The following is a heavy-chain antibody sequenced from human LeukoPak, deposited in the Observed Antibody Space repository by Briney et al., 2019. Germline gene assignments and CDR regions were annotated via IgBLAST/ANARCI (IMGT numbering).Heavy chain of an antibody. Sequence: GGSLRLSCAASGFTFSNYGMSWVRQAPGKGLEWVSFISTSGGRTYYADSVKGRFTISRDNSKNTLYVQMNSLRAEDTAVYYCAKRSRYGSGRSLFDYWGQGTLVTVSS. V-gene: IGHV3-23*01. D-gene: IGHD3-10*01. CDR2: ISTSGGRT. CDR1: GFTFSNYG. J-gene: IGHJ4*02. CDR3: AKRSRYGSGRSLFDY.